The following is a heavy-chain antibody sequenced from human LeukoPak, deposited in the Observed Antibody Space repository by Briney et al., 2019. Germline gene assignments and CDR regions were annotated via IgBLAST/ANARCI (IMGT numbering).Heavy chain of an antibody. D-gene: IGHD2-21*01. CDR2: INSDGSST. Sequence: AGGSLRLSCAASGFTFSSYWMHWVRQAPGKGLVWVSRINSDGSSTSYADSVKGQFTISRDNAKNTLYLQMNSLRAEDTAVYYCARESVADYYYYGMDVWGQGTTVTVSS. CDR1: GFTFSSYW. CDR3: ARESVADYYYYGMDV. V-gene: IGHV3-74*01. J-gene: IGHJ6*02.